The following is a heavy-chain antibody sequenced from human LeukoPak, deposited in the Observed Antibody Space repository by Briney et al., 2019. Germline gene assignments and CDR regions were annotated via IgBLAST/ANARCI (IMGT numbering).Heavy chain of an antibody. CDR2: ISGSGGYA. CDR1: KFTFSTFS. D-gene: IGHD1-14*01. J-gene: IGHJ4*02. Sequence: AGGSLRLSCAASKFTFSTFSMSWVRQAPGKGLEWVSSISGSGGYAYYADSVKGRFTISRDNSKNTLYLEINSLSADDTAVYYCATTDTTCYWGQGTLVTVSS. V-gene: IGHV3-23*01. CDR3: ATTDTTCY.